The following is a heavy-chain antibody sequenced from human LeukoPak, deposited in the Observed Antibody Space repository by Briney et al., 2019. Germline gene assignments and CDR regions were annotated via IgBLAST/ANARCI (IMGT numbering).Heavy chain of an antibody. D-gene: IGHD1-26*01. CDR3: ARDNSVGDNAWWFDP. J-gene: IGHJ5*02. CDR2: INTYNGNT. Sequence: ASVKVSCKASGYIFTSYGISWVRQAPGQGLEWMGWINTYNGNTKYIQKLQGRVTMTTDTSTSTDYMELSSLRSEDTAIYYCARDNSVGDNAWWFDPWGQGTLVTVSS. V-gene: IGHV1-18*01. CDR1: GYIFTSYG.